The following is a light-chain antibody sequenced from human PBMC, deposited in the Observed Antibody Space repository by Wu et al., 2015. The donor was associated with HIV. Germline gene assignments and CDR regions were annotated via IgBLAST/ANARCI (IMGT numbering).Light chain of an antibody. CDR1: QSVSSDY. V-gene: IGKV3-20*01. J-gene: IGKJ3*01. Sequence: EIVLTQSPGTLSLSPGARATLSCRASQSVSSDYLAWYQQKLGQAPRLLIYGASRRATGIPDRFSGSGSGTDFTLTINRMEPEDFAVYFCQQYSDSPRTFGPGTKVDIK. CDR2: GAS. CDR3: QQYSDSPRT.